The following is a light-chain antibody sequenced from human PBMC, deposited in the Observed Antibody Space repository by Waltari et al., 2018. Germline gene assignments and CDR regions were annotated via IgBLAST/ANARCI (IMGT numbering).Light chain of an antibody. V-gene: IGKV3-15*01. CDR1: QSVSSF. J-gene: IGKJ4*01. CDR2: GAS. CDR3: QQYNDWPPLT. Sequence: EVVMTQSPATLSVSPGERATLSSRASQSVSSFVAWYQQKPGQAPRLLIYGASTRATGIPARFSGSGSGTEFTLTISSLQSEDFAVYYCQQYNDWPPLTFGGGTKVEIK.